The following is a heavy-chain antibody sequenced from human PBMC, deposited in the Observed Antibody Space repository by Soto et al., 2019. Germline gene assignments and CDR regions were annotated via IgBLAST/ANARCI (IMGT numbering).Heavy chain of an antibody. V-gene: IGHV3-30-3*01. CDR3: ARESGIVATNPTFDY. CDR2: ISYAGSNK. D-gene: IGHD5-12*01. CDR1: GFTFSSYA. J-gene: IGHJ4*02. Sequence: QVQLVESGGGVVQPGRSLRLSCAASGFTFSSYAMHWVRQAPGKGLEWVAVISYAGSNKYYADSVKGRFTISIDNSNNPLYLPVNSLSSEDTAVYYCARESGIVATNPTFDYWGQGTLVTVSS.